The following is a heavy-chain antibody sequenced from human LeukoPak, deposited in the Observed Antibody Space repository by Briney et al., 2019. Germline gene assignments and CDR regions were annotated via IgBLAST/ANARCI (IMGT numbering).Heavy chain of an antibody. J-gene: IGHJ6*02. CDR2: ISSSGSTI. V-gene: IGHV3-11*01. CDR1: GFTFSDYY. Sequence: GGSLRLSCAASGFTFSDYYMSWIRQAPGKGLEWVSYISSSGSTIYYADSVKGRFTISRDNAKNLLYLQMNSLRAEDTAVYYCARGGELDYYYYYGMDVWGQGTTVTVSS. D-gene: IGHD3-3*02. CDR3: ARGGELDYYYYYGMDV.